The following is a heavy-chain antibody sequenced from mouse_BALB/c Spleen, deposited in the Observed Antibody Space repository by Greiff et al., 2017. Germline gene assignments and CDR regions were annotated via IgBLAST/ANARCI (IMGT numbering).Heavy chain of an antibody. CDR1: GFNIKDTY. D-gene: IGHD1-1*01. CDR2: IDPANGNT. V-gene: IGHV14-3*02. J-gene: IGHJ3*01. CDR3: ASHCYYGSRSWFAY. Sequence: EVQLQQSGAELVKPGASVKLSCTASGFNIKDTYMHWVKQRPEQGLEWIGRIDPANGNTKYDPKFQGKATITADTSSNTAYLQLSSLTSEDTAVYYCASHCYYGSRSWFAYWGQGTLVTVSA.